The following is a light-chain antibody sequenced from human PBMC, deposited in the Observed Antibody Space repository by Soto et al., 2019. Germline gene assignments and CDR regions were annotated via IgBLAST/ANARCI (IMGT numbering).Light chain of an antibody. J-gene: IGLJ2*01. Sequence: QSVLTQSPSASGTPGQRVTISCSGSRSNIGTYTVNWYQQLPGTAPTLLIYRNHQRPSGVPDRFSGSKSGTSASLAISGPQSEDEADYYCAAWDDSVRPVVFGGGTKLTVL. CDR2: RNH. CDR1: RSNIGTYT. CDR3: AAWDDSVRPVV. V-gene: IGLV1-44*01.